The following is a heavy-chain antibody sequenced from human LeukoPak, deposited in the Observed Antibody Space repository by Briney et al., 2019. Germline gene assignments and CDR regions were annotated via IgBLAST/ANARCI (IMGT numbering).Heavy chain of an antibody. D-gene: IGHD3-22*01. Sequence: PGGSLRLSCAASGFTFSTYAMSWVRQAPGKGLEWVSAITGSGDNTYYADSAKGRFTFSRDNSKNTLYLLMNSLRAEDSAVYYCAKDALPYYHDSSGWAGYFDYWGQGTLVTVSS. CDR1: GFTFSTYA. CDR3: AKDALPYYHDSSGWAGYFDY. J-gene: IGHJ4*02. V-gene: IGHV3-23*01. CDR2: ITGSGDNT.